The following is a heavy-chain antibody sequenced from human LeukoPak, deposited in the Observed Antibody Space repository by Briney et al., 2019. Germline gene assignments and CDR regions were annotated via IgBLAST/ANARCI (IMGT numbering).Heavy chain of an antibody. D-gene: IGHD3-22*01. Sequence: PGGSLRLSCAASGFTFSSYSMNWVRQAPGKGLEWVSSISSSSSYIYYADSVKGRFTISRDNAKKSLYLRMNSLRAEDTAVYYCARWHYDSSGYYLFDYWGQGTLVTVSS. CDR1: GFTFSSYS. CDR3: ARWHYDSSGYYLFDY. J-gene: IGHJ4*02. CDR2: ISSSSSYI. V-gene: IGHV3-21*01.